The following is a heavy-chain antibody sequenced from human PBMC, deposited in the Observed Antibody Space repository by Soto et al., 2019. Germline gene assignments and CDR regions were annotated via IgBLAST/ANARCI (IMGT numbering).Heavy chain of an antibody. J-gene: IGHJ4*02. CDR2: VYYTGNT. Sequence: PSVTMSLTCTVAGGSSNNYDWTWVRQLPGERLEWIGYVYYTGNTNYNPSLDSRVTISVDTYRNQFSLKLTSVTAADTAVYYCTRVGSYGLLDYWGQGTLVTVSS. CDR3: TRVGSYGLLDY. V-gene: IGHV4-59*01. CDR1: GGSSNNYD. D-gene: IGHD3-16*01.